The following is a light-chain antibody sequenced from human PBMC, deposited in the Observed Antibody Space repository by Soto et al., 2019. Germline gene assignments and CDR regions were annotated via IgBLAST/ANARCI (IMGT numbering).Light chain of an antibody. J-gene: IGKJ5*01. CDR1: QNIRSS. CDR2: DAS. V-gene: IGKV3-15*01. CDR3: QQYGTSEII. Sequence: EVVMTQSPASLSASPGERVTLCCRACQNIRSSLAWYQQRPGQAPRLLIYDASTRATGIPPRFSGGGSGTEFTVTISSLQSEDFAVFYCQQYGTSEIIFGQGTRLEIK.